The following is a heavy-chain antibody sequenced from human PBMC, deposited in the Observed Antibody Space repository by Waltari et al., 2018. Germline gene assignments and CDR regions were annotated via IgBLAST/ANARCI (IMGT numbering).Heavy chain of an antibody. D-gene: IGHD6-19*01. J-gene: IGHJ2*01. CDR3: ARDNRPGYSSGWLEGYFDL. CDR1: GGSISSYY. Sequence: QVQLQESGPGLVKPSATLSLTCTVSGGSISSYYWSWIRQPPGKGLEWIGYIYYSGSTNYNPSLKSRVTISVDTSKNQFSLKLSSVTAADTAVYYCARDNRPGYSSGWLEGYFDLWGRGTLVTVSS. V-gene: IGHV4-59*01. CDR2: IYYSGST.